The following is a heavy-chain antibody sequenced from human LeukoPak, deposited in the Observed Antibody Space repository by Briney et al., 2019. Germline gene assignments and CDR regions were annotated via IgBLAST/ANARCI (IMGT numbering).Heavy chain of an antibody. CDR1: GSISSYY. D-gene: IGHD2-2*01. Sequence: SETLSLTCTVSGSISSYYWSCIRQPPGKGLERIGYIYTSGSTNYNPSLKSRVTISVDTSKNQFSLDLSSVTAADTAVYYCARQKCTSTSCLTKNAFDIWGQGTMVTVSS. CDR3: ARQKCTSTSCLTKNAFDI. J-gene: IGHJ3*02. V-gene: IGHV4-4*09. CDR2: IYTSGST.